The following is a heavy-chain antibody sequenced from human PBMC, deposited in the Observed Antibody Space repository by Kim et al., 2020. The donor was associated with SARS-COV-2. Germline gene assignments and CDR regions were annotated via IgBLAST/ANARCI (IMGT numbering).Heavy chain of an antibody. J-gene: IGHJ2*01. D-gene: IGHD6-13*01. Sequence: GGSLRLSCAASGFTFDDYAMHWVRQAPGKGLEWVSLISGDGGSTYYADSVKGRFTISRDNSKNSLYLQMNSLRTEDTALYYCAKDYPKGGYSSSFGYFDLWGRGTLVTVSS. V-gene: IGHV3-43*02. CDR2: ISGDGGST. CDR3: AKDYPKGGYSSSFGYFDL. CDR1: GFTFDDYA.